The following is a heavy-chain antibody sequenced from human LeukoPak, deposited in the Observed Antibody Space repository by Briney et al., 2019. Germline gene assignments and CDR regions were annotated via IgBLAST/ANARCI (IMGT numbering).Heavy chain of an antibody. CDR2: ISWNSGSI. V-gene: IGHV3-9*01. J-gene: IGHJ4*02. CDR1: GFTFDDYA. CDR3: AKDFNWGLDY. Sequence: GGSLRLSCAASGFTFDDYAMHWVRQAPGKGLEGVSGISWNSGSIGYADSVKGRFTISRDNAKNSLYLQMNSLRAEDTAFYYCAKDFNWGLDYWGQGTLVTVSS. D-gene: IGHD7-27*01.